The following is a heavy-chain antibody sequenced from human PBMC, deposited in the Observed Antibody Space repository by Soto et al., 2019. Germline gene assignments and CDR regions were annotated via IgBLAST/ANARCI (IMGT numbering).Heavy chain of an antibody. CDR3: ARNVGGSTSNWFDP. Sequence: GGSLRLSCAASGLTFSNYGMSWVRQAPGKGLERVSGISSTGGTTYYAESVKGRFSISRDNSKNTLYLQMSNLRADDTAVYYCARNVGGSTSNWFDPWGQGALVTVSS. V-gene: IGHV3-23*01. CDR2: ISSTGGTT. D-gene: IGHD6-13*01. J-gene: IGHJ5*02. CDR1: GLTFSNYG.